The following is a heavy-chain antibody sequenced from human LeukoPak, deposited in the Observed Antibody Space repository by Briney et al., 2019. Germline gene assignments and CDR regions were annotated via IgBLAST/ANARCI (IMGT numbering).Heavy chain of an antibody. V-gene: IGHV4-4*02. CDR2: IYHSGST. Sequence: SETLSLTCAVSGGSISSSNWWSWVRQPPGKGLEWIGEIYHSGSTNYNPSLKSRVTISVDKSKNQFSLKLSSVTAADTAVYYCARDHRYFDWLFDYWGQGTLVTVSS. CDR3: ARDHRYFDWLFDY. D-gene: IGHD3-9*01. CDR1: GGSISSSNW. J-gene: IGHJ4*02.